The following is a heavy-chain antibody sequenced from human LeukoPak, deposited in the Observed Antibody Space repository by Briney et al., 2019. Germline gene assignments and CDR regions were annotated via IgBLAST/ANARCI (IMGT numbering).Heavy chain of an antibody. CDR3: AKDMIAARYYYYYYMDV. V-gene: IGHV3-30*02. Sequence: PGGSLRLSCAASGFTFSSYGMHWVRQAPGKGLEWVAFIRYDGSNKYYADSVKGRFTISRDNSKNTLYLQMNSLRAEDTAVYYCAKDMIAARYYYYYYMDVWGKGTTITVSS. CDR2: IRYDGSNK. D-gene: IGHD6-6*01. CDR1: GFTFSSYG. J-gene: IGHJ6*03.